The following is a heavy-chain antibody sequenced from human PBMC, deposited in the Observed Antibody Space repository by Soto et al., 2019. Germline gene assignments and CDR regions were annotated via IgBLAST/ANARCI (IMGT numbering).Heavy chain of an antibody. D-gene: IGHD3-3*01. Sequence: SGPTLVNPTQTLTLTCTFSGFSLSTSGVGVGWIRQPPGKALEWLALIYWNDDKRYSPSLKSRLTITKDTSKNQVVLTMTNMDPVDTATYYCAHSTYDFWSGYYTAPDYWGQGTLVTVSS. CDR3: AHSTYDFWSGYYTAPDY. V-gene: IGHV2-5*01. CDR2: IYWNDDK. CDR1: GFSLSTSGVG. J-gene: IGHJ4*02.